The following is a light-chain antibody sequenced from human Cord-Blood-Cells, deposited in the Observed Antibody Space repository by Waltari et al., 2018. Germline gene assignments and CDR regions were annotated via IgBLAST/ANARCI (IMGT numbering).Light chain of an antibody. CDR2: RNK. Sequence: QSVLTQPPSASGTPGQRVTISCSGSSSNIGSNYVYWYQQLPGTAPKLLIYRNKPRPPGVPARSSGSKSGTSASLASSGLRSEDEADYYCAAWDDSLSGGVFGGGTKLTVL. J-gene: IGLJ2*01. CDR1: SSNIGSNY. V-gene: IGLV1-47*01. CDR3: AAWDDSLSGGV.